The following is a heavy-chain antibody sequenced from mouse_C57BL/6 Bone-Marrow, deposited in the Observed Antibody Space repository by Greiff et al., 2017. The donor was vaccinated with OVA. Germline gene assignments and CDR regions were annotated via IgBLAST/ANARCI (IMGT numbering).Heavy chain of an antibody. J-gene: IGHJ4*01. CDR2: ISDGGSYT. Sequence: GKLVESGGGLVKPGGSLKLSCAASGFTFSSYAMSWVRQTPEKRLEWVATISDGGSYTYNPDNVKGRFTISRNNAKKHLYLQMSHLKSEDTAMYYCARDGFITTAYYAMDYWGQGTSVTVSS. CDR3: ARDGFITTAYYAMDY. CDR1: GFTFSSYA. D-gene: IGHD1-1*01. V-gene: IGHV5-4*01.